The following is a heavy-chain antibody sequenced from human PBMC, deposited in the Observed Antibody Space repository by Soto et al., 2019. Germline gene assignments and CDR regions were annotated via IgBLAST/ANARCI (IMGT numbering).Heavy chain of an antibody. J-gene: IGHJ3*01. Sequence: QVQLQQWGAGLLKPSETLSLTCAVYGESFSGYYWSWIRQHPRKGLEWIGEINHSGSTNYNPSLMSRVTISLYMSKNQISLKLTSVTAADTAVYYCARGGSSDWQVAFDFWGQGTMVTVSS. CDR2: INHSGST. CDR1: GESFSGYY. CDR3: ARGGSSDWQVAFDF. V-gene: IGHV4-34*01. D-gene: IGHD6-19*01.